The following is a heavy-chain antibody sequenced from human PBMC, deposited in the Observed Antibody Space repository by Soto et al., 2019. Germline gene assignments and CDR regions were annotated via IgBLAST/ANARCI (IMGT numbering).Heavy chain of an antibody. CDR1: GGSISSSSYY. Sequence: SETLSLTCTVSGGSISSSSYYWGWIRQPPGKGLEWIGSIYYSGSTYYNPSLKSRVTISVDTSKNQFSLKLSSVTAADTAVYYCARHRVYSSGKNCGAFDIWGQGTVVTVSS. CDR2: IYYSGST. V-gene: IGHV4-39*01. J-gene: IGHJ3*02. CDR3: ARHRVYSSGKNCGAFDI. D-gene: IGHD3-22*01.